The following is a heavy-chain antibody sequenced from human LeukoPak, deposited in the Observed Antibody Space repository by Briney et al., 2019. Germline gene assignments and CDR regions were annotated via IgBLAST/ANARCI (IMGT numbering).Heavy chain of an antibody. CDR3: ARHPYGGNSGGWFDP. CDR1: GGSISSSSYY. V-gene: IGHV4-39*01. J-gene: IGHJ5*02. CDR2: IYYSGST. Sequence: SETLSLTCTVSGGSISSSSYYWGWIRQPPGKGLEWIGNIYYSGSTYCNPSLKSRVTISVDTSKNQFSLRLSSVTAADTAVYYCARHPYGGNSGGWFDPWGQGTLVTVSS. D-gene: IGHD4-23*01.